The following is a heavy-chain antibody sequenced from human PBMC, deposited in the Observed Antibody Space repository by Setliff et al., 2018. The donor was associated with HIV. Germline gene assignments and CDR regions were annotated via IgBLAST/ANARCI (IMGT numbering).Heavy chain of an antibody. CDR3: AKSSADYGDYFSFDY. V-gene: IGHV1-2*06. J-gene: IGHJ4*02. Sequence: ASVKVSCKTSGYTFTGYYIHWVRQAPGQGLEWMGRINPNSGGTSYAQKFQGRVTMTRDTSISTAYMDVSRLRSDDTAVYYCAKSSADYGDYFSFDYWGQGTLVTVS. CDR2: INPNSGGT. CDR1: GYTFTGYY. D-gene: IGHD4-17*01.